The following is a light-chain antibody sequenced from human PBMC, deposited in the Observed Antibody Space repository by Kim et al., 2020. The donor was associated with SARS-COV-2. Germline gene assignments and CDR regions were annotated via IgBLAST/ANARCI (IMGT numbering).Light chain of an antibody. J-gene: IGKJ5*01. CDR2: GAS. V-gene: IGKV3-20*01. CDR1: GPISPLK. CDR3: KQYGGSPPIT. Sequence: PGERDTLSSRAGGPISPLKLAWYRRKPGQPPRLLMYGASPRATGVPDRFSGRGSETDFTLTISRLETKDFAVFYCKQYGGSPPITFGQGTRRGI.